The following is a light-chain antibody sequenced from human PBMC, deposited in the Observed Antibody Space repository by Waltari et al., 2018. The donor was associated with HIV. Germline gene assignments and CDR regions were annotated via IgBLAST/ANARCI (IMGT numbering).Light chain of an antibody. Sequence: QSVLTQPPSLSGAPGQRVIISSPGSSSHIGSGFDVHWYQQLPGTAPKLLIYGNNNRPSGVPDRFSGSKSGTSASLANTGLQAEDEADYYCQSYDSSLNTYVFGSGTKVTVL. CDR2: GNN. V-gene: IGLV1-40*01. CDR1: SSHIGSGFD. CDR3: QSYDSSLNTYV. J-gene: IGLJ1*01.